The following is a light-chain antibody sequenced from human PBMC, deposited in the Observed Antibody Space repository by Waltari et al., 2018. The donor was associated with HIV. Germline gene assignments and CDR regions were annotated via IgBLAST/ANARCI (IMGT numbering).Light chain of an antibody. J-gene: IGLJ3*02. V-gene: IGLV1-47*01. CDR1: SSNLGSNY. Sequence: QSVLTQPPSASGTPGQRVTISCSGSSSNLGSNYVYWYQQLPGTAPKLLIYRNNRRPSGVPDRFAGSKSGTSASLAISGLRSEDEADYYCAAWDDSLSGPWVFGGGTELTVL. CDR2: RNN. CDR3: AAWDDSLSGPWV.